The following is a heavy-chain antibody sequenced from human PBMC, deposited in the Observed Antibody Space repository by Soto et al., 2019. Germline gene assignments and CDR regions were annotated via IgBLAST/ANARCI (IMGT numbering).Heavy chain of an antibody. Sequence: QVQLVQAGAEVKKPGSSVKVSCKASGGTFSSYAISWVRQAPGQGLEWMGGIIPIFGTANYAQKFQGRVTITADESTSTAYMELSSLRSEDTAVYYCAREIQSGYYVLGFFDYWGQGTLVTVSS. CDR1: GGTFSSYA. D-gene: IGHD3-22*01. V-gene: IGHV1-69*01. J-gene: IGHJ4*02. CDR2: IIPIFGTA. CDR3: AREIQSGYYVLGFFDY.